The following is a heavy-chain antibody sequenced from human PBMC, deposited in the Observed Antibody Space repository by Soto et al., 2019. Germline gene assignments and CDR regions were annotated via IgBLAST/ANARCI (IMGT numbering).Heavy chain of an antibody. CDR3: ARGILGGVRIDYGMDV. J-gene: IGHJ6*02. Sequence: EVQLVESGGGLVKPGGSLRLSCVASGFTFSNYNMNWVRQPPGKGLEWVSSITSAGSYIYYAESLKGRVTISGDNAKNSLFLQMNSLRAEDTALYFCARGILGGVRIDYGMDVWGQGTTVTVSS. D-gene: IGHD2-8*02. CDR2: ITSAGSYI. CDR1: GFTFSNYN. V-gene: IGHV3-21*01.